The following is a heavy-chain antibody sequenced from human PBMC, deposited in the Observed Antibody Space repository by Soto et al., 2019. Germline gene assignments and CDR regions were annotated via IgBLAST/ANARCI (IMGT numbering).Heavy chain of an antibody. Sequence: EVQLVESGGGLVQPGGSLRLSCAASGFTFSSYSMNWVRQAPGKGLEWVSYISSSSSTIYYADSVKGRFTISRDNAKNSLYLQMNSLRDEDTAVYYCASNPRYCSSTSCYTVYHYYGMDVWGQGTTVTVSS. CDR3: ASNPRYCSSTSCYTVYHYYGMDV. CDR1: GFTFSSYS. J-gene: IGHJ6*02. V-gene: IGHV3-48*02. CDR2: ISSSSSTI. D-gene: IGHD2-2*02.